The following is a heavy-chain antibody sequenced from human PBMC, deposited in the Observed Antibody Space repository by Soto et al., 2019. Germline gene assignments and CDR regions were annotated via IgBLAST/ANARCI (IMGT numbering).Heavy chain of an antibody. Sequence: QVQLVQSGAEVKKPGASVKVSCKASGYTFTSYGISWVRQAPGQGLEWMGWISAYNGNTNYAQKLQGRVTMTTDTSTSTAYMELRSLRSDDTAVYYCPGSKGIAAAGNGDDAFDIWGQGTMVTVSS. CDR2: ISAYNGNT. J-gene: IGHJ3*02. V-gene: IGHV1-18*04. D-gene: IGHD6-13*01. CDR3: PGSKGIAAAGNGDDAFDI. CDR1: GYTFTSYG.